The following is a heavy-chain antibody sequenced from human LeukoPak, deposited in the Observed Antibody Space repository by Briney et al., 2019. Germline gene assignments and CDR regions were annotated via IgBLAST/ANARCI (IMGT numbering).Heavy chain of an antibody. V-gene: IGHV3-69-1*01. CDR2: IGGDGIA. D-gene: IGHD3-16*01. Sequence: GESLRLSCVASGFTFTDHPMNWVRQAPGKGLEWISYIGGDGIAFYADSVKGRFTATKDDARKSMYLQMNSLRVEDTAVYYCAKDRANWAIDDWGQGTQVTVSS. CDR3: AKDRANWAIDD. CDR1: GFTFTDHP. J-gene: IGHJ4*02.